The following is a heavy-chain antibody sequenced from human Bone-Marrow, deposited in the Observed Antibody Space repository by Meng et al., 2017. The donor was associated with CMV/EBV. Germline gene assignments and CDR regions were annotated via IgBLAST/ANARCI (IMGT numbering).Heavy chain of an antibody. CDR2: IYYSGST. CDR3: ARGKYSSSSEGVWFDP. Sequence: SEALSLTCTVSGVSVSSGSYYWSWIRQPPGKGLEWIGYIYYSGSTNYNPSLKSRVTISVDTSKNQFSLKLSSVTAADTAVYYCARGKYSSSSEGVWFDPWGQGTLVTVSS. V-gene: IGHV4-61*01. CDR1: GVSVSSGSYY. J-gene: IGHJ5*02. D-gene: IGHD6-6*01.